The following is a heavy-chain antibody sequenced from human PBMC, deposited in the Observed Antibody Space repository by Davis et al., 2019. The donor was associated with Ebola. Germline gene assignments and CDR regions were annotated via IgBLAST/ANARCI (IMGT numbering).Heavy chain of an antibody. J-gene: IGHJ6*03. CDR3: ARAQEQQVVRGSYFYYYMDV. D-gene: IGHD6-13*01. CDR2: INHSGST. Sequence: PSETLSLTCAVSGGSISSGGYSWSWVRQPPGQGLEWIGEINHSGSTNYNPSLKSRVTISVDTSKNQFSLKLSSVTAADTAVYYCARAQEQQVVRGSYFYYYMDVWGKGTTVTVSS. CDR1: GGSISSGGYS. V-gene: IGHV4-34*01.